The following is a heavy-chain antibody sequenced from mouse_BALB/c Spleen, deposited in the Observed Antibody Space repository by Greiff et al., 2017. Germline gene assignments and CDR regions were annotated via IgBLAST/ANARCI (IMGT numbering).Heavy chain of an antibody. V-gene: IGHV5-6*01. CDR1: GFTFSSYG. Sequence: EVHLVESGGGLVKPGGSLKLSCAASGFTFSSYGMSWVRQTPDKRLEWVATISSGGSYTYYPDSVKGRFTISRDNAKNTLYLQMSSLKSEDTAMYYCAREDGHYFDYWGQGTTLTVSS. J-gene: IGHJ2*01. CDR3: AREDGHYFDY. CDR2: ISSGGSYT. D-gene: IGHD2-3*01.